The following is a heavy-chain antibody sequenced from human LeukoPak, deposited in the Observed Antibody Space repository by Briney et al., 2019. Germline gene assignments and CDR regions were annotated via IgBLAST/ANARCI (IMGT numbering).Heavy chain of an antibody. CDR3: ARVKCSSTSCYRGYFDY. Sequence: SVKVSCKASGGTFSSYAISWVRQAPGQGLEWMGRIIPIFGIANCAQKFQGRVTITADKSTSTAYMELSSLRSEDTAVYYCARVKCSSTSCYRGYFDYWGQGTLVTVSS. V-gene: IGHV1-69*04. CDR2: IIPIFGIA. J-gene: IGHJ4*02. CDR1: GGTFSSYA. D-gene: IGHD2-2*02.